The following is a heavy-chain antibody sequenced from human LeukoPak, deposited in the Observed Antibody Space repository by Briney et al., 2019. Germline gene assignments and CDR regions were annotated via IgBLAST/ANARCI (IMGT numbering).Heavy chain of an antibody. D-gene: IGHD5-18*01. V-gene: IGHV3-30*18. CDR2: ILYVGSKK. Sequence: GGSLRLSCAASGFTFSSYGMHWVRQAPGKGLEWVAVILYVGSKKYYADSVKGRFTISRDNSKNTLYLQMNSLRAEDTAVYYCAKGDTAMPLICWFDPWGQGTLVTVSS. CDR3: AKGDTAMPLICWFDP. J-gene: IGHJ5*02. CDR1: GFTFSSYG.